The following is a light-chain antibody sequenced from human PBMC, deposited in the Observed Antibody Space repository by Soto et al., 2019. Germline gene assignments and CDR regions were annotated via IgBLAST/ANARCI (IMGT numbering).Light chain of an antibody. Sequence: QSALTQPASVSGSPGQSITISCTGTSSDVGGYNYVSWYQQHPGKAPKLMIYEVSNRPSGVSNRFSGSKSGNTASLTISGFQAEDEADYYCSSYTSSSTPLFGGGTKLTVL. CDR1: SSDVGGYNY. CDR2: EVS. CDR3: SSYTSSSTPL. V-gene: IGLV2-14*01. J-gene: IGLJ2*01.